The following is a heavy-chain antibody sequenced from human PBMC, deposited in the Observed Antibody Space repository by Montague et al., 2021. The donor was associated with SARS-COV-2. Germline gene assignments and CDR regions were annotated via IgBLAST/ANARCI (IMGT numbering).Heavy chain of an antibody. CDR1: GGSISPYY. D-gene: IGHD6-19*01. CDR2: IYYTGGT. J-gene: IGHJ4*02. V-gene: IGHV4-59*13. CDR3: ARIAMAATFDS. Sequence: SETLSLTCTVSGGSISPYYWNWIRQPPGKGLEWIGYIYYTGGTKYNPSLKSRVSMSVDTSKNQFSLRLTFVGAADTAAYYCARIAMAATFDSWGQGALVTVSS.